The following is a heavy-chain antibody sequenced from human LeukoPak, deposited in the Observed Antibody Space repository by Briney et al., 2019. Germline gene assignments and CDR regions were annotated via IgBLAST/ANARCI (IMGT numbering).Heavy chain of an antibody. D-gene: IGHD2-2*01. Sequence: GGSLRLSCAASGFTFSSYSMNWVRQAPGKGLEWVSSISTSSSYIYYADSVKGRFTISRDNAKNSLYLRMNSLRADDTAVYYCARDISACSTSCYGVDYWGQGTLVTVSS. J-gene: IGHJ4*02. CDR1: GFTFSSYS. CDR2: ISTSSSYI. CDR3: ARDISACSTSCYGVDY. V-gene: IGHV3-21*01.